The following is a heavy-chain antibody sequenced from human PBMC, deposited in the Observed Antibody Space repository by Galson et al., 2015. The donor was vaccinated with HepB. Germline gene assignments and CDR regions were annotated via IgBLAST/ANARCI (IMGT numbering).Heavy chain of an antibody. Sequence: SVKVSCKASGYTFPNYGISWVRQAPGQGLEFMGWINTYNGNTNYPQKLQGRVTMTTDTSTSTAYMELRSLRSDDTAVYYCARGVPKRSFDYWGQGTLVTVSS. CDR1: GYTFPNYG. V-gene: IGHV1-18*04. J-gene: IGHJ4*02. CDR2: INTYNGNT. CDR3: ARGVPKRSFDY.